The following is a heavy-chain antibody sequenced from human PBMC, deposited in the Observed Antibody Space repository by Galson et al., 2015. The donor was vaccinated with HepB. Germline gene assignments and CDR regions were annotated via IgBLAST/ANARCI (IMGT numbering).Heavy chain of an antibody. D-gene: IGHD1-1*01. V-gene: IGHV4-39*07. Sequence: SETLSLTCTVSGDSISISSWHWGWIRQPPGKGLEWIGSIYYSGSTYYNPSLKSRVTISMDAPKNQFSLKLTSVTAADTAVYYCARDRTISGYFDYWGQGTLVTVSS. CDR1: GDSISISSWH. CDR3: ARDRTISGYFDY. J-gene: IGHJ4*02. CDR2: IYYSGST.